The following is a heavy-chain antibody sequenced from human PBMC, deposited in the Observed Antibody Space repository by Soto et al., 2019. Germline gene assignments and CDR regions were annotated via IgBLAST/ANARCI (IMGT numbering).Heavy chain of an antibody. CDR1: GYSFTSYW. CDR3: ARRGSSGWYWFDP. CDR2: IYPGDSDT. J-gene: IGHJ5*02. V-gene: IGHV5-51*01. Sequence: GESLKISCKGSGYSFTSYWIGWVRQMPGKGLEWMGIIYPGDSDTRYSPSFQGQVTISADESTSTAYMELSSLRSEDTAVYYCARRGSSGWYWFDPWGQGTLVTVSS. D-gene: IGHD6-19*01.